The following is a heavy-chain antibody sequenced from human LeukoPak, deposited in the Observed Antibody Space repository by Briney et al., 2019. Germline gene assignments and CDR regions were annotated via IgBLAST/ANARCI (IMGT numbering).Heavy chain of an antibody. CDR1: GFTFSSYG. V-gene: IGHV3-33*01. D-gene: IGHD3-22*01. J-gene: IGHJ4*02. CDR2: IWYDGSNK. Sequence: GGSLRLSCAASGFTFSSYGMRWVRQAPGKGLEWVAVIWYDGSNKYYADSVKGRFTISRDNSKNTLYLQMNSLRAEDTAVYYCARSPSYYYDSSGYYSYWGQGTLVTVSS. CDR3: ARSPSYYYDSSGYYSY.